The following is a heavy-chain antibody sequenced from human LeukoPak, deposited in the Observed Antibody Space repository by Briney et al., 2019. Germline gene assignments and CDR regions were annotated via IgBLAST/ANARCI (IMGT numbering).Heavy chain of an antibody. V-gene: IGHV1-69*13. CDR2: IIPIFGTA. CDR1: GGTFSSYA. Sequence: ASVKVSCKASGGTFSSYAISWVRQAPGQGLEWMGGIIPIFGTANYAQKFQGRVTITADEPTSTAYMELSSLRSEDTAVYYCARSDVDIVATANYYYYGMDVWGQGTTVTVSS. CDR3: ARSDVDIVATANYYYYGMDV. J-gene: IGHJ6*02. D-gene: IGHD5-12*01.